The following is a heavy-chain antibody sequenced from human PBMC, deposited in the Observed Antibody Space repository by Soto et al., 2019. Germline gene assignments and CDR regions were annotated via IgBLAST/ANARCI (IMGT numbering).Heavy chain of an antibody. D-gene: IGHD7-27*01. CDR3: ARGRGGLHRTAELHS. CDR2: VSPGGST. CDR1: GGSFSGHY. Sequence: QVQLQQWGAGLLKPSETLSLTCAVYGGSFSGHYWSWIRQPPGKGLEWIGEVSPGGSTNYNWSLKSRVTVSGDTSKNQFSLQLTSMTAADTGVYYCARGRGGLHRTAELHSWGQGTLVTVSS. J-gene: IGHJ4*02. V-gene: IGHV4-34*01.